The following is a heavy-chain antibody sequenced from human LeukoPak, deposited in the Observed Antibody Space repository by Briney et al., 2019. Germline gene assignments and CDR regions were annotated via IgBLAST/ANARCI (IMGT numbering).Heavy chain of an antibody. CDR1: GGSISSYY. CDR2: ISFSGST. V-gene: IGHV4-59*01. J-gene: IGHJ4*02. Sequence: SETLSLTCTVSGGSISSYYWSWIRQPPGKGLEWIGYISFSGSTNYNPSLKSRVTISVDTSKNQFSLKLSSVTAADTAVYYCARISDCSSTSCPIDYWGQGTLVTVSS. CDR3: ARISDCSSTSCPIDY. D-gene: IGHD2-2*01.